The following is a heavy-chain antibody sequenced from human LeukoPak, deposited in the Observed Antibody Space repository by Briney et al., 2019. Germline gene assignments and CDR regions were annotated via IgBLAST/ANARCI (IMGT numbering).Heavy chain of an antibody. CDR1: GFTFSSYS. J-gene: IGHJ6*02. V-gene: IGHV3-21*01. CDR3: AGKLWFGELLYYYYGMDV. D-gene: IGHD3-10*01. CDR2: ISSSSSYI. Sequence: GSLRLSCAASGFTFSSYSMNWVRQAPGKGLEWVSSISSSSSYIYYADSVKGRFTISRDNAKSSLYLQMNSLRAEDTAVYYCAGKLWFGELLYYYYGMDVWGQGTTVTVSS.